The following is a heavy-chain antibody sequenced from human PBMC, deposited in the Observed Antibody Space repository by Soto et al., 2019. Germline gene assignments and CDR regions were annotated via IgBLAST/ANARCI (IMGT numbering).Heavy chain of an antibody. CDR2: ISYDGGNK. CDR1: GFTFSSYG. D-gene: IGHD2-2*01. V-gene: IGHV3-30*18. J-gene: IGHJ6*02. CDR3: AKVTGYCSSSSCSRDYYYYYGLDV. Sequence: LRLSCAASGFTFSSYGMHWVRQAPGKGLEWVAVISYDGGNKYYGDSVKGRFSVSRDNPKNTLYLQMNSLRPEDTAVYYCAKVTGYCSSSSCSRDYYYYYGLDVWGQGTTVTVSS.